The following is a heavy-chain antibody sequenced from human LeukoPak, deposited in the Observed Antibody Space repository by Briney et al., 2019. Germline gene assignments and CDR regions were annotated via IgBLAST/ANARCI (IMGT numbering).Heavy chain of an antibody. CDR2: ISSSSSTI. CDR3: ARVGYYGSGSYCFDY. CDR1: GFTFSSYS. V-gene: IGHV3-48*04. Sequence: PGGSLRLSCAASGFTFSSYSMNWVRQAPGKGLEWVSCISSSSSTIYYADSVKGRFTISRDNAKNSLYLQMNSLRAEDTAVYYCARVGYYGSGSYCFDYWGQGTLVTVSS. J-gene: IGHJ4*02. D-gene: IGHD3-10*01.